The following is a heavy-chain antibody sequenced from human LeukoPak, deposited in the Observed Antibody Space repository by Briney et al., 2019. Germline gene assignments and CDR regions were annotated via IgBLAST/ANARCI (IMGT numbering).Heavy chain of an antibody. CDR1: GGSISSYY. D-gene: IGHD3-22*01. CDR3: ARDSYYYDSSGYSL. Sequence: SETLSLTCTVSGGSISSYYWSWIRQPAGKGLEWIGRIYTSGSTNYNPSLKSRVTMSVDTSKNQFSLKLSSVTAADMAVYYCARDSYYYDSSGYSLWGQGTLVTVSS. J-gene: IGHJ4*02. V-gene: IGHV4-4*07. CDR2: IYTSGST.